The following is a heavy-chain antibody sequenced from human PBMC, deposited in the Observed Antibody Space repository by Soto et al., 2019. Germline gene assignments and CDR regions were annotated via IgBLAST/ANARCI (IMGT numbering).Heavy chain of an antibody. D-gene: IGHD5-18*01. J-gene: IGHJ6*02. V-gene: IGHV3-48*02. Sequence: PGGSLRLCCAASGFTFSSYAMSWVRQAPGKGLEWVSYISSSSSTIYYADSVKGRFTISRDNAKNSLYLQMNSLRDEDTAVYYCARSIRDTAMAPDYYYYYGMDVWGQGTTVTVSS. CDR2: ISSSSSTI. CDR3: ARSIRDTAMAPDYYYYYGMDV. CDR1: GFTFSSYA.